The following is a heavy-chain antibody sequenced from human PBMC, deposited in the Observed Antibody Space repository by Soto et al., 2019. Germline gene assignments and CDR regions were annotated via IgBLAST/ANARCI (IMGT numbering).Heavy chain of an antibody. CDR3: ARDSGNYGSGSFAH. J-gene: IGHJ4*02. V-gene: IGHV3-23*01. CDR2: LSGTGDSA. D-gene: IGHD3-10*01. CDR1: GFTLSSYA. Sequence: XESLRLSCAASGFTLSSYAMSGVRQAPGKGLEWVSALSGTGDSADYANSVKGRFTISRDDSKTTLYLQMRSLRAEDTAIYYCARDSGNYGSGSFAHWGQGTRVTVSS.